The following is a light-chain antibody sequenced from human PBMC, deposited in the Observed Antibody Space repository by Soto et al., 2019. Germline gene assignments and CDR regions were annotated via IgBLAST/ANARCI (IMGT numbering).Light chain of an antibody. CDR3: QQYDNSPRALT. V-gene: IGKV3-20*01. J-gene: IGKJ4*01. CDR1: QTVTVNS. CDR2: AAS. Sequence: EIVLTQSPGTLSLSPGEGATLSCRASQTVTVNSLAWYQQTPGQTPRLLIYAASTRATGIPDRFNGSGSGTDFVLTISRLEPEDFAMYYCQQYDNSPRALTFGGGTKVEI.